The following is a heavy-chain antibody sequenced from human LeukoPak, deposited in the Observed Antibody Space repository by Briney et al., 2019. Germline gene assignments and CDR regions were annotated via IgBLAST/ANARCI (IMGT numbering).Heavy chain of an antibody. D-gene: IGHD5-18*01. CDR1: GGSFSGYY. Sequence: KPSETLSLTCAVYGGSFSGYYWSWIRQPPGKGLEWIGEINHSGSTNYNPSLKSRVTISVDTSKNQFSLKLSSVTAADTAVYYCARVPQAYSYGQFDLWGRGTLVTVSS. CDR3: ARVPQAYSYGQFDL. V-gene: IGHV4-34*01. J-gene: IGHJ2*01. CDR2: INHSGST.